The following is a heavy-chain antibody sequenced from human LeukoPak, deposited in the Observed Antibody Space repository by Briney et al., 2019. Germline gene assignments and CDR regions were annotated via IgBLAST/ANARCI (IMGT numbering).Heavy chain of an antibody. CDR2: ISGSGGST. D-gene: IGHD6-13*01. CDR3: AKDPPIAAAGSYCDY. Sequence: PGGSLRLSCAASGFTFSSYAMSGVRQAPGKGLEWVSAISGSGGSTYYADSVKGRSTISRDNSKNTLYLQMHSLRAEDTAVYYCAKDPPIAAAGSYCDYWGQGTRVTVSS. J-gene: IGHJ4*02. CDR1: GFTFSSYA. V-gene: IGHV3-23*01.